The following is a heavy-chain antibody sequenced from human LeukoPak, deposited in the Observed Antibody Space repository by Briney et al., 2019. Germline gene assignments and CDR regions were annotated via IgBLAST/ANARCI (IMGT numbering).Heavy chain of an antibody. CDR1: NGSISSDTYF. D-gene: IGHD3-10*01. CDR2: MSSSGIS. J-gene: IGHJ5*02. CDR3: ARGRPDGSGSYYKFDP. Sequence: SETLSLTCTVSNGSISSDTYFWSWIRQPAGKGLEWIGRMSSSGISTYSPSLKSRVTISVNTSKKQFSLKLSSVTAADTAVYYCARGRPDGSGSYYKFDPWGQGTLVTVSS. V-gene: IGHV4-61*02.